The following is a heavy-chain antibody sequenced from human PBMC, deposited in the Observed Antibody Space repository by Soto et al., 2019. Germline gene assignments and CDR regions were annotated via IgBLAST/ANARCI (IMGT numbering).Heavy chain of an antibody. Sequence: GGSLRLSCQASGFNFDNYGMHWVRQAPGKGLEWVAVITYDGSNKYYADSVKGRFTISRDNSKNTLSLHLNTLKPEDTAVYHCAKDRVGGTFYTPLGFWGQGTLVTVS. CDR2: ITYDGSNK. V-gene: IGHV3-30*18. J-gene: IGHJ4*02. CDR1: GFNFDNYG. CDR3: AKDRVGGTFYTPLGF. D-gene: IGHD1-7*01.